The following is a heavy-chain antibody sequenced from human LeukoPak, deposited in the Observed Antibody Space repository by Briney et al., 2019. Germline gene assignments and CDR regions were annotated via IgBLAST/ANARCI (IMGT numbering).Heavy chain of an antibody. D-gene: IGHD3-10*01. CDR1: GFTFSSYA. CDR3: ARDLHYAFDI. J-gene: IGHJ3*02. Sequence: GGSLRLSCAASGFTFSSYAMSWVRQPPGKGLEWVSAISGSGDSTYYVDSVKGRFTISRDNAKNSLYLQMNSLRDEDTAVYYCARDLHYAFDIWGQGTMVTASS. CDR2: ISGSGDST. V-gene: IGHV3-23*01.